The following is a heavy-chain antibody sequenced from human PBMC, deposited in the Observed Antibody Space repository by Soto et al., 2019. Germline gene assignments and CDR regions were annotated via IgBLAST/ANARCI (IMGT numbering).Heavy chain of an antibody. J-gene: IGHJ4*02. Sequence: PSETLSLTCAVYGGSFSGYYWSWIRQPPGKGLEWIGEINHSGSTNYNPSLKSRVTISVDTSKNQFSLKLSSVTAADTAVYYCARGVGVIRKYSSSSFGGVDYWGQGTLVPVSS. V-gene: IGHV4-34*01. D-gene: IGHD6-6*01. CDR1: GGSFSGYY. CDR3: ARGVGVIRKYSSSSFGGVDY. CDR2: INHSGST.